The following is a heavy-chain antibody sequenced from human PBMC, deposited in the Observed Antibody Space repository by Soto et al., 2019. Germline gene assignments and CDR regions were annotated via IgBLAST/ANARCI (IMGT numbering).Heavy chain of an antibody. J-gene: IGHJ5*02. Sequence: SQTLSLTCAISGDSVSSNSAAWNWIRQSPSRGLEWLERTYYRSKWYNDYAVSVKSRITINPDTSKNQFSLPLNSVTPEDTAVYYCARGGYSSGWRNWFDPWGQGTLVTVSS. CDR1: GDSVSSNSAA. D-gene: IGHD6-19*01. CDR3: ARGGYSSGWRNWFDP. V-gene: IGHV6-1*01. CDR2: TYYRSKWYN.